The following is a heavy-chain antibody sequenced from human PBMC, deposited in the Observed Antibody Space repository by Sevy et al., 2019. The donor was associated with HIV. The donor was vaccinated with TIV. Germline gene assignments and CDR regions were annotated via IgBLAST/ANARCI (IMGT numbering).Heavy chain of an antibody. V-gene: IGHV3-15*07. D-gene: IGHD5-12*01. Sequence: GGYLRLSCAPSGISFSNAWMNWVRQAPGKGLEWVDRIKSKTDGGTTDYAAPVKGRFTISGDDSKNMVYLQMNSLKTEDTAVYYCTGLNFDNWGQGTLVTVSS. CDR3: TGLNFDN. CDR2: IKSKTDGGTT. J-gene: IGHJ4*02. CDR1: GISFSNAW.